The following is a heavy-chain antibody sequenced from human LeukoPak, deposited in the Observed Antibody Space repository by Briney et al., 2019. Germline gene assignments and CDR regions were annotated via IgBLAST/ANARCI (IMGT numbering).Heavy chain of an antibody. CDR3: ARESGYYDSSGYRRYYFDY. CDR1: GGSFSGYY. V-gene: IGHV4-34*01. Sequence: SETLSLTCAVYGGSFSGYYWSWIRQPPGKGLEWTGEINHSGSTNYNPSLKSRVTISVDTSKNQFSLKLSSVTAADTAVYYCARESGYYDSSGYRRYYFDYWGQGTLVTVSS. J-gene: IGHJ4*02. CDR2: INHSGST. D-gene: IGHD3-22*01.